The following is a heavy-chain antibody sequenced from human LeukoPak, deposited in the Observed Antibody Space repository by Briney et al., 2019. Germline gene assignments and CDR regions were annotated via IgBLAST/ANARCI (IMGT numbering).Heavy chain of an antibody. D-gene: IGHD3-22*01. CDR2: ISYDGSNK. CDR3: ARDGTYYYDSSGYYLDAFDI. CDR1: GFTFSSYA. V-gene: IGHV3-30-3*01. Sequence: GRSLRLSCAASGFTFSSYAMHWVRQAPGKGLEWVAVISYDGSNKYYADSVKGRFTISRDNSKNTLYLQMNSLRAEDTAVYYCARDGTYYYDSSGYYLDAFDIWGQGTMVTVSS. J-gene: IGHJ3*02.